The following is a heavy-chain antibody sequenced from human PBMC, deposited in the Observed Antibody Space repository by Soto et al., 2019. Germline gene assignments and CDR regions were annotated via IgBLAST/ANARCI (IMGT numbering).Heavy chain of an antibody. CDR3: GGERVGPTSDAFDI. CDR1: GFTFSSYA. CDR2: ISYDGSNK. Sequence: QVQLVESGGGVVQPGRSLRLSCAASGFTFSSYAMHWVRQAPGKGLEWVAVISYDGSNKYYADSVKGRFTISRDNSKNTRDLQMNSLRAEDTAVYYCGGERVGPTSDAFDIWGQGTMVTVSS. V-gene: IGHV3-30-3*01. D-gene: IGHD3-16*01. J-gene: IGHJ3*02.